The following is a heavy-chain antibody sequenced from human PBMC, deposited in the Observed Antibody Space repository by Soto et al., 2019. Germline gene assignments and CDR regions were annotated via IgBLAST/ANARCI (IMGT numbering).Heavy chain of an antibody. Sequence: EVQLLESGGDLEQPGGSLRLSCVASGFSFDNYGMSWVRQAPGKGLEWVSAIKSDGTSTYYAASVKDRFTISRDNSKNTLYLQLNSLRAEDTAIYYCAQLGLMTFSHKHYFNHWGRGTLVTVSS. CDR3: AQLGLMTFSHKHYFNH. CDR1: GFSFDNYG. V-gene: IGHV3-23*01. J-gene: IGHJ4*02. CDR2: IKSDGTST. D-gene: IGHD3-16*01.